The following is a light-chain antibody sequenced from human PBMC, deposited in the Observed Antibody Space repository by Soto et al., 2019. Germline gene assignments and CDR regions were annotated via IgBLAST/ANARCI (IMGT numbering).Light chain of an antibody. CDR1: QNINNY. V-gene: IGKV1-33*01. CDR2: DAS. Sequence: DIQMTQSPSSLSASVGDRVTITCQASQNINNYLNWYQQQPGRAHKLLIYDASNLEAGVPSRFRGSGSGKDFTFTISRLQPEDIATYYCQQYENLPTFGQGTRLEIK. CDR3: QQYENLPT. J-gene: IGKJ5*01.